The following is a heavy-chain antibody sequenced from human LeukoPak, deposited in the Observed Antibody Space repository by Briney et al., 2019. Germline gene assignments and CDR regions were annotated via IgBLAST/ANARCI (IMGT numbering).Heavy chain of an antibody. CDR3: ARDSTGLLGAFDI. CDR2: IYSGGST. Sequence: GGSLRLSCAASGFTVSSNYMSWVRQAPGKGLEWVSVIYSGGSTYYADSVKGRFTISRDNSKNTLYLQMNSLRAEDTAVYYCARDSTGLLGAFDIWGHGTMVTVSS. V-gene: IGHV3-53*01. CDR1: GFTVSSNY. D-gene: IGHD3-22*01. J-gene: IGHJ3*02.